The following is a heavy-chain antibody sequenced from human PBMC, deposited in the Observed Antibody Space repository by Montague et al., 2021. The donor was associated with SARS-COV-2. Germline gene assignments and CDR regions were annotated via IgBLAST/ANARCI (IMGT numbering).Heavy chain of an antibody. J-gene: IGHJ3*02. CDR2: ISYDGSNK. V-gene: IGHV3-30-3*01. Sequence: SLRLSCAASGFTFSSYAMHWVRQAPGKGLEWVAVISYDGSNKYYADSVKGRFTISRDNSENPLYLQMNSLRAEDTAVYYCARAAQKRYVLLWFGELLHDAFDIWGQGTMVTVSS. CDR3: ARAAQKRYVLLWFGELLHDAFDI. CDR1: GFTFSSYA. D-gene: IGHD3-10*01.